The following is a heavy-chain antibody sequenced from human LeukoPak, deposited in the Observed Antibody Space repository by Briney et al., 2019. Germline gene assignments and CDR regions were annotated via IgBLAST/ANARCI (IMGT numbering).Heavy chain of an antibody. J-gene: IGHJ4*02. CDR1: GGSISSYY. CDR3: ARFCSGGSCYPGNFDY. D-gene: IGHD2-15*01. Sequence: SETLSLTCTVSGGSISSYYWSWIWQPPGKGLEWIGYIYYSGSTNYNPSLKSRVTISVDTSKNQFSLKLSSVTAADTAVYYCARFCSGGSCYPGNFDYWGQGTLVTVSS. V-gene: IGHV4-59*01. CDR2: IYYSGST.